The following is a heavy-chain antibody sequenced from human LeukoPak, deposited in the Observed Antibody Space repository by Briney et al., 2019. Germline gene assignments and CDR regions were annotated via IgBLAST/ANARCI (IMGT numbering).Heavy chain of an antibody. J-gene: IGHJ4*02. CDR2: ISSSSSAI. CDR1: GFTVSSNW. Sequence: GGSLRLSCAASGFTVSSNWMHWVRQTPGKGLEWVSYISSSSSAIYYADSVKGRFTISRDNAKNSLYLQMNSLRDEDTAVYYCARARGYSVDYWGQGTLVTVSS. V-gene: IGHV3-48*02. CDR3: ARARGYSVDY. D-gene: IGHD5-18*01.